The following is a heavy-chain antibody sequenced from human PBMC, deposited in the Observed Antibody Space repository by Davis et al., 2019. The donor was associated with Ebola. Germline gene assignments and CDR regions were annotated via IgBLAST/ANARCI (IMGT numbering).Heavy chain of an antibody. CDR3: AREVGETKLDQ. CDR2: INTYSGGT. CDR1: GHTFTGYY. J-gene: IGHJ4*02. V-gene: IGHV1-2*02. Sequence: ASVKVSCKASGHTFTGYYMHWVRQAPGQELEWMGWINTYSGGTKYAQKFQGRVTMARDTSINRAYMELSRLRSDDTAVHYCAREVGETKLDQWGQGTLVTVSS. D-gene: IGHD1-26*01.